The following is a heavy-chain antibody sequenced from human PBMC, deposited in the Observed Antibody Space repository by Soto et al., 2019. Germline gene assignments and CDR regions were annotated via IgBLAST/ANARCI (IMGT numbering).Heavy chain of an antibody. J-gene: IGHJ6*02. CDR3: ARVHYYGSGSYSPYGMDV. CDR1: GVSFNNNG. D-gene: IGHD3-10*01. Sequence: QVQRVQSGAEVKKPGSSVKVSCKTSGVSFNNNGIGWVRQAPGHGREWMGGVRAPFRTSNDGRKFQGRISITADASTGTVNMELSSLTSEDTAKYYCARVHYYGSGSYSPYGMDVWGQGTMVTVSS. CDR2: VRAPFRTS. V-gene: IGHV1-69*01.